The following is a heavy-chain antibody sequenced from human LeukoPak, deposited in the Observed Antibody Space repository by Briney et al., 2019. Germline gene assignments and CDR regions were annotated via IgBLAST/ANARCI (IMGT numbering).Heavy chain of an antibody. Sequence: TGGSLRLSCAASGFTFSSYEMNWVRQAPGKGLEWVSYISSSGSTIYYADSVEGRFTISRDNAKNSLYLQMNSLRAEDTAVYYCARDQTRYGSGRPLDYWGQGTLVTVSS. CDR1: GFTFSSYE. CDR3: ARDQTRYGSGRPLDY. J-gene: IGHJ4*02. CDR2: ISSSGSTI. D-gene: IGHD3-10*01. V-gene: IGHV3-48*03.